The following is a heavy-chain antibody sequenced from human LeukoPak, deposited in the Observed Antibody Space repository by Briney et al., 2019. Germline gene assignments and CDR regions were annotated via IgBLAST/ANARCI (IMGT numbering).Heavy chain of an antibody. CDR3: AREVITLVRGVIMDYYGMDV. CDR2: TYYKSKWYN. V-gene: IGHV6-1*01. Sequence: SQTLSLTCAISGDSVSSNSAAWTSIRQSPSRGLEWLGRTYYKSKWYNDYAVSVKSRITINPDTSKNQFSLQLNSVTPEDTAVYYCAREVITLVRGVIMDYYGMDVWGQGTTVTVSS. J-gene: IGHJ6*02. CDR1: GDSVSSNSAA. D-gene: IGHD3-10*01.